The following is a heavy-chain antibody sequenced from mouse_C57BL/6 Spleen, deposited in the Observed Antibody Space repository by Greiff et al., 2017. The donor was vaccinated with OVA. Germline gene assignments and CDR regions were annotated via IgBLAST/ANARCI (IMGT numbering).Heavy chain of an antibody. Sequence: EVKLVESGGGLVKPGGSLKLSCAASGFTFSDYGMHWVRQAPEQGLEWVAYISSGSSTIYYADTVKGRFTISRDNAKNTLFLQMTSLRSEDTAMYYCARVWFAFWGQGTLVTVSA. CDR3: ARVWFAF. V-gene: IGHV5-17*01. CDR1: GFTFSDYG. J-gene: IGHJ3*01. CDR2: ISSGSSTI.